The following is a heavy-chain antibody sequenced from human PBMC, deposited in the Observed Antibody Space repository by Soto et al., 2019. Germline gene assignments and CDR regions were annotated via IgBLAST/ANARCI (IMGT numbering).Heavy chain of an antibody. V-gene: IGHV4-59*01. CDR1: SGSMSSYY. D-gene: IGHD2-2*01. J-gene: IGHJ4*02. CDR3: ARGPCSSSTCYGFDH. CDR2: IYYTGSP. Sequence: PSETLSLTCTVSSGSMSSYYWSWIRQPPGKGLEWIGYIYYTGSPKYNPSLKSRVTISADRFNNQFSLKVTSVTAADTAVYYCARGPCSSSTCYGFDHWGQGALVTVSS.